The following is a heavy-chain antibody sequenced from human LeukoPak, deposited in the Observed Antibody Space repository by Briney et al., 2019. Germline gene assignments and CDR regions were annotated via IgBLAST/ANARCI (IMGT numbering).Heavy chain of an antibody. V-gene: IGHV1-69*04. CDR1: GGTFSSYA. CDR3: AREINGDYDILTGYYRGAFDI. J-gene: IGHJ3*02. Sequence: ASVKVSCKASGGTFSSYAISWVRQALGQGLEWMGRIIPILGIANYAQKFQGRVTITADKSTSTAYMELSSLRSEDTAVYYCAREINGDYDILTGYYRGAFDIWGQGTMVTVSS. CDR2: IIPILGIA. D-gene: IGHD3-9*01.